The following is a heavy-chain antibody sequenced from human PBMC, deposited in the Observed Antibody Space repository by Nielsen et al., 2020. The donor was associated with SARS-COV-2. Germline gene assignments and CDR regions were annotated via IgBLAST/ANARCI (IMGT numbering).Heavy chain of an antibody. D-gene: IGHD2-15*01. Sequence: WVRQAPGQGLEWMGGIIPIFGTANYAQKFQGRVTITADESTSTAYMELSSLRSEDTAVYYCARGYRTGYCSGGSCYGPVDYWDQGTLVTVSS. J-gene: IGHJ4*02. V-gene: IGHV1-69*01. CDR2: IIPIFGTA. CDR3: ARGYRTGYCSGGSCYGPVDY.